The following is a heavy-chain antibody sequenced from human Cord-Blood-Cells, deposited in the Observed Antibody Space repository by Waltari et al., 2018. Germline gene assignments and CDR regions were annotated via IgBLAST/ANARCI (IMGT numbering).Heavy chain of an antibody. CDR1: GFTFSSYA. CDR2: ISYDGSNK. D-gene: IGHD6-19*01. J-gene: IGHJ4*02. V-gene: IGHV3-30-3*01. Sequence: QVQLVESGGGVVQPGRSLRLSCADSGFTFSSYAWHWVRQAPGKGLEWVAVISYDGSNKYYADSVKGRFTISRDNSKNTLYLQMNSLRAEDTAVYYCARGGGAGRFDYWGQGTLVTVSS. CDR3: ARGGGAGRFDY.